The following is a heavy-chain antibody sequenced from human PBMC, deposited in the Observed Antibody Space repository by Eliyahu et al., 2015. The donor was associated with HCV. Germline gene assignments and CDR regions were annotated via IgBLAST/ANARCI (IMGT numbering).Heavy chain of an antibody. CDR3: EGFRVSDGLHI. CDR2: IYSGGNT. V-gene: IGHV3-53*02. J-gene: IGHJ3*02. Sequence: EVQLVETGGGLIQPGGSLRLSCAASGFNVNNNQMFWVRQAPGKGLEWVSVIYSGGNTYSPDPVKGRFTISRDISKNTLYLQMNSLRTEDTAVYYCEGFRVSDGLHISGQGTMVTVSS. CDR1: GFNVNNNQ. D-gene: IGHD3-10*01.